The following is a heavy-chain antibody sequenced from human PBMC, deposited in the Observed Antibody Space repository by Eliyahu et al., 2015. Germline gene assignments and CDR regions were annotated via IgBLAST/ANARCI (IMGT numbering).Heavy chain of an antibody. Sequence: QVQLVESGGGLVKPGGSLRLSCAASGFRFSDYYMAWXRQAPGKGLEWVSYISSDSTSRNYADSVRGRFTISRDNAKNSLYLQMNGLRVEDTAVYFCARDPPDYWGQGTLVTVSS. CDR3: ARDPPDY. CDR1: GFRFSDYY. J-gene: IGHJ4*02. V-gene: IGHV3-11*06. CDR2: ISSDSTSR.